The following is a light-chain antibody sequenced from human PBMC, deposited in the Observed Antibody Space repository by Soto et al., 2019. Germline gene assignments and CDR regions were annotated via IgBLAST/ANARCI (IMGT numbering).Light chain of an antibody. CDR2: DAS. V-gene: IGKV3-11*01. CDR1: QSVTTY. J-gene: IGKJ4*01. CDR3: NQCAHWPLT. Sequence: EIVLTQSPATLSLSPGERATLSCRASQSVTTYLAWYQQKPGQAPRLLIYDASNRATGIPARFSGSGSGTDFTLTISSLEPEDFAVYYCNQCAHWPLTFGGGTKVEIK.